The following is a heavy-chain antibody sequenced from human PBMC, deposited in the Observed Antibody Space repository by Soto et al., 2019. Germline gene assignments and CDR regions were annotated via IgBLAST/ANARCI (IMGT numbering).Heavy chain of an antibody. CDR2: ISYSGSS. CDR1: GGSIIRDGYY. V-gene: IGHV4-31*03. Sequence: QVQLQESGPGLVKPSQTLSLTCTVSGGSIIRDGYYWSWIRQHPGKGLEWIAYISYSGSSYSNPSLKSRVTISADTTKNQFSLRLTSVTAADTAVYFCASATPAGSADFWGQGTLVTVSS. J-gene: IGHJ4*02. CDR3: ASATPAGSADF. D-gene: IGHD2-2*01.